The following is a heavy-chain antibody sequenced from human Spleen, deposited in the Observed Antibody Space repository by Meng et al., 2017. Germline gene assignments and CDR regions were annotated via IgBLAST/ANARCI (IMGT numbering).Heavy chain of an antibody. D-gene: IGHD3-22*01. CDR3: ARTGSYYDSSGYYYFDY. CDR1: GGSFSGYY. V-gene: IGHV4-34*01. J-gene: IGHJ4*02. Sequence: QVQHQQWGPGLLKPSETLSLTCSVYGGSFSGYYWSWIRQPPGKGLEWIGEINHSGSTNYNPSLKSRVTISVDTSKNQFSLKLSSVTAADTAVYYCARTGSYYDSSGYYYFDYWGQGTLVTVFS. CDR2: INHSGST.